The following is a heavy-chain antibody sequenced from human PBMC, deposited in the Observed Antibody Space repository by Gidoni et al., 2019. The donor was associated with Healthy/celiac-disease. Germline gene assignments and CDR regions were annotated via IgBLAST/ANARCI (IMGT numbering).Heavy chain of an antibody. CDR2: IAPSDSYT. CDR1: GTSFSSYW. Sequence: EVKRVQSGAVGKKLGEPLRTAWKGPGTSFSSYWISCVRQMPGKGLEWMGRIAPSDSYTNYRPSFQSHVSISADKSISTAYLQWSSLKASDTAMYYCARRGTYGDSLDVWGQGTTVTVSS. D-gene: IGHD3-16*01. J-gene: IGHJ6*02. V-gene: IGHV5-10-1*03. CDR3: ARRGTYGDSLDV.